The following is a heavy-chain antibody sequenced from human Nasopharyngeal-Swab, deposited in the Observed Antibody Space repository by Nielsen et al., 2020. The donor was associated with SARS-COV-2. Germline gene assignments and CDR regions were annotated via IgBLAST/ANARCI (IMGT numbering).Heavy chain of an antibody. CDR2: IYYSGST. CDR1: GGSISSSSYY. CDR3: ARHPANYYDSSGYYLG. Sequence: SETLSLTCTVSGGSISSSSYYWGWIRQPPGKGLEWIGSIYYSGSTYYNPSLKSRVTISVDTSKNQFSLKLSSVTAADTAVYYCARHPANYYDSSGYYLGWGQGTLVTVSS. J-gene: IGHJ4*02. D-gene: IGHD3-22*01. V-gene: IGHV4-39*01.